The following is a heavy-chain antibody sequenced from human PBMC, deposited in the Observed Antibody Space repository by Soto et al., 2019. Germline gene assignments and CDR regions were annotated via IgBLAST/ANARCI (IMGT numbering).Heavy chain of an antibody. CDR1: GGTFSSYA. V-gene: IGHV1-69*12. Sequence: QVQLVQSGAEVKKPGSSVKVSCKASGGTFSSYAISWVRQAPGQGLEWMGGIIPIFGTANYAQKFQGRVTITADESTSTAYMELSSLRSEDTAVXXXXXXXXXXXXXXXYXGQGTLVTVSS. CDR2: IIPIFGTA. CDR3: XXXXXXXXXXXXY. J-gene: IGHJ4*02.